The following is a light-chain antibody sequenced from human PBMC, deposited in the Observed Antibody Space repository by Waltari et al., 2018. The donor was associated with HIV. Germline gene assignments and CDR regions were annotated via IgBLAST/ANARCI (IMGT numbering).Light chain of an antibody. CDR3: QQYYTYPPT. CDR1: QGICSY. Sequence: AIRMTQSPTPIPASSGDRVTITCSARQGICSYLAWYQQKPGIAPKLLIYGASTLQSGVPSRFSGSGSGTDFTLTINCLQSEDFATYYCQQYYTYPPTFGQGTKVEIK. V-gene: IGKV1-8*01. J-gene: IGKJ1*01. CDR2: GAS.